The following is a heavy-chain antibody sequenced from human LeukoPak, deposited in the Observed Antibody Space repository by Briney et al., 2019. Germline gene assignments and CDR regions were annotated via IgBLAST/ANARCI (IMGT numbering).Heavy chain of an antibody. CDR3: ARDRVWYYDILTGPNYYYYYMDV. Sequence: SETLSLTCTVSGGSISSYYWSWIRQPPGKGLEWIGYIYYTGSTNYNPSLKSRITISVDTSKNQFSLKLNSLTAADTAVYYCARDRVWYYDILTGPNYYYYYMDVWGKGTTVTISS. V-gene: IGHV4-59*01. D-gene: IGHD3-9*01. J-gene: IGHJ6*03. CDR2: IYYTGST. CDR1: GGSISSYY.